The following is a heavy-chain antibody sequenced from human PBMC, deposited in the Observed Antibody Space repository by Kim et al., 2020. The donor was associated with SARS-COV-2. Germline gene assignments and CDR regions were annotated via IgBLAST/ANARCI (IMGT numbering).Heavy chain of an antibody. CDR1: GYTFTSYA. J-gene: IGHJ4*02. V-gene: IGHV1-3*01. CDR2: IDADNGNT. Sequence: ASVKVSCKASGYTFTSYAFHWVRQAPGQRLEWMGWIDADNGNTKYSQRFQGRVTTTRDTSANTAYMELSSLTSEDTAVYYCARNEDYWGQGTLVTVSS. CDR3: ARNEDY.